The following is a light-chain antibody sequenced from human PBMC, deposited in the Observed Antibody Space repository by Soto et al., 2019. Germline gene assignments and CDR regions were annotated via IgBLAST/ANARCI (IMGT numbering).Light chain of an antibody. J-gene: IGKJ4*01. CDR2: AAS. V-gene: IGKV3-15*01. Sequence: TVMTQSPATLSVSPGERATLSCRASQGLGTNLAWYQQRPGQAPRLLIYAASTRATGVPARFSGSGSETEFTLTITTLQSEDFAVYYCQHLNNYPLSFGGGTKVEIK. CDR3: QHLNNYPLS. CDR1: QGLGTN.